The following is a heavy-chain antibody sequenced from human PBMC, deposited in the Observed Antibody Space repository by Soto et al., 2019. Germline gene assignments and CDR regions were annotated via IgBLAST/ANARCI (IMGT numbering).Heavy chain of an antibody. CDR2: IYPGDSDT. J-gene: IGHJ6*02. CDR1: GYSFTSYW. CDR3: ARQRIAAADYYGMDV. D-gene: IGHD6-13*01. Sequence: PGESLKISCKGSGYSFTSYWIGWVRQMPGKGLEWMGIIYPGDSDTRYSPSFQGQVTISADKSISTAYLQWSSLKASDTAMYYCARQRIAAADYYGMDVWGQGTTVTVSS. V-gene: IGHV5-51*01.